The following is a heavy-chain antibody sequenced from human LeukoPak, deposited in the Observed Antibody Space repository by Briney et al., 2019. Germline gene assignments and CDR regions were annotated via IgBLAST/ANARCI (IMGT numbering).Heavy chain of an antibody. J-gene: IGHJ4*02. CDR1: GFTFSSYS. Sequence: KPGGSLRLSCAASGFTFSSYSMNWVRQAPGKGPEWVSSISSSSSYIYYADSVKGRFTISRDNAMNSLYLQMNSLRAEDTAVYYCAKLLPGIVGASRAEDYWGQGTLVTVSS. D-gene: IGHD1-26*01. CDR3: AKLLPGIVGASRAEDY. V-gene: IGHV3-21*01. CDR2: ISSSSSYI.